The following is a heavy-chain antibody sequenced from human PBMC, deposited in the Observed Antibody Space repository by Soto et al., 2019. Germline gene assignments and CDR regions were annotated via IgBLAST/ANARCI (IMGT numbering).Heavy chain of an antibody. CDR2: IYPGDSDT. CDR1: GYSFTSYW. V-gene: IGHV5-51*01. J-gene: IGHJ5*02. D-gene: IGHD3-3*01. Sequence: GESLKISCKGSGYSFTSYWIGWVRQMPGKGLEWMGIIYPGDSDTKYSPSFQGQVTISADKSISTAYLQWSSLKASDTAMYYCARCSGNFWSGYPNWFDPWGQGTLVTVSS. CDR3: ARCSGNFWSGYPNWFDP.